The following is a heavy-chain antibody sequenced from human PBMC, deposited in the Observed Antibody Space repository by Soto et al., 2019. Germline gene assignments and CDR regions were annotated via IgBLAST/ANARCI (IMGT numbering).Heavy chain of an antibody. V-gene: IGHV1-69*01. CDR1: GGTFSSYA. D-gene: IGHD2-2*01. J-gene: IGHJ6*02. Sequence: QVQLVQSGAEVKKPGSSVKVSCKASGGTFSSYAISWVRQAPGQGLEWMGGIIPISETTNYAQKFQGRVTITADESKSTAYMELSSLRSEDTAVYYCARSQGSSTSLEIYYYYYCGMDVWGLGRRVTVSS. CDR2: IIPISETT. CDR3: ARSQGSSTSLEIYYYYYCGMDV.